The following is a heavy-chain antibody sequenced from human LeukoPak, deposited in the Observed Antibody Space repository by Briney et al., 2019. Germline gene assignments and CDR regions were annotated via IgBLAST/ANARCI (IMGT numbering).Heavy chain of an antibody. Sequence: GGSLRLSCVASGFKFGDYYMSWLRQAPGKGLEWISYISSTGSLIYYADSLRGRFTTSRDNAKNSLHLQMDSLRGDDTAIYYCAREQGDSPRSFLVGWFDPWGQGSPVTLPS. D-gene: IGHD3-3*01. V-gene: IGHV3-11*04. CDR3: AREQGDSPRSFLVGWFDP. CDR2: ISSTGSLI. J-gene: IGHJ5*02. CDR1: GFKFGDYY.